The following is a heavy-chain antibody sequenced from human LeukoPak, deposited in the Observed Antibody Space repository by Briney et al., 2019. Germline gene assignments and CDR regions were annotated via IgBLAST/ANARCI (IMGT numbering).Heavy chain of an antibody. V-gene: IGHV4-34*01. J-gene: IGHJ4*02. CDR1: GVSFTNYY. D-gene: IGHD1-26*01. Sequence: PSETLSLTCAVYGVSFTNYYWSWFRQPPGKGLEWIGEINHSGGTNYNASLKSRATISLDTSKNQFSLKLSSVTAADTAVYYCARIYEWERLFDYWGQGTLVTVSS. CDR3: ARIYEWERLFDY. CDR2: INHSGGT.